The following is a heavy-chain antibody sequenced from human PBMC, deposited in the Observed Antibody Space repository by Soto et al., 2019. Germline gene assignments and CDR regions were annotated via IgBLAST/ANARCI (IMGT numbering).Heavy chain of an antibody. J-gene: IGHJ4*02. V-gene: IGHV3-74*01. CDR3: ARGHYYGSGSYPGGY. Sequence: GVSLRLSCAASGFTFSSYWMHWVRQAPGKGLVWVSRINSDGSSTSYADSVKGRFTISRDNAKDTLYLQMNSLRAEDTAVYCCARGHYYGSGSYPGGYWGQGTLVTVSS. CDR2: INSDGSST. D-gene: IGHD3-10*01. CDR1: GFTFSSYW.